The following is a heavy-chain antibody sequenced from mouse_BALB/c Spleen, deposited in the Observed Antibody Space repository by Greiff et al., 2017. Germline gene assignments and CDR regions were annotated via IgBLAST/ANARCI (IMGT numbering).Heavy chain of an antibody. V-gene: IGHV6-6*02. D-gene: IGHD2-10*01. Sequence: DVKLVESGGGLVQPGGSMKLSCVASGFTFSNYWMNWVRQSPAKGLEWVAEIRLKSNNYATHYAESVKGRFTISRDDSKSSVYLQMNNLRAEDTGIYYCTKTSYYGNYYYAMDYWGQGTSVTVSS. CDR1: GFTFSNYW. CDR2: IRLKSNNYAT. J-gene: IGHJ4*01. CDR3: TKTSYYGNYYYAMDY.